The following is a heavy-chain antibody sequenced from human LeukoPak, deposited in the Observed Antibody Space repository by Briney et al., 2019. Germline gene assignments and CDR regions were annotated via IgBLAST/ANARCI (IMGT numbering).Heavy chain of an antibody. V-gene: IGHV3-21*01. CDR3: ARDLDGSLDY. CDR2: ISSSGSYI. D-gene: IGHD5-24*01. J-gene: IGHJ4*02. Sequence: PGGSLRLSCAASRFTFSSYSMNWVRQAPGKGLEWVSSISSSGSYIYYADSVKGRFTISRDNAKNSLYLQMNSLRAEDTAVYYCARDLDGSLDYWGQGTLVTVSS. CDR1: RFTFSSYS.